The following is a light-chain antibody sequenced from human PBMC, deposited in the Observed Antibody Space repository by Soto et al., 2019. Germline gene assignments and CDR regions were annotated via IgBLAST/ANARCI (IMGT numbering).Light chain of an antibody. CDR1: QSISSY. V-gene: IGKV1-39*01. Sequence: DIQMTQSPSSLSASVGDRVTITCRASQSISSYLNWYQQKPGKAPKLLIYAASSLQSGVPSRFSGSGSGTDFTLTISSLKPEDFATYYCQQSYSTLGWTFGQGTKVEIK. CDR2: AAS. CDR3: QQSYSTLGWT. J-gene: IGKJ1*01.